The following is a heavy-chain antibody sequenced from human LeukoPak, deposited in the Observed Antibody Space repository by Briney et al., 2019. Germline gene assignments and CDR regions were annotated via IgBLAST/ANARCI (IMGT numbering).Heavy chain of an antibody. CDR3: ARVQIVVVVAATRGRGVVKLGFDP. J-gene: IGHJ5*02. V-gene: IGHV4-39*01. CDR2: IYYSGST. CDR1: GGSISSSSYY. D-gene: IGHD2-15*01. Sequence: PSVTLSLTCTVSGGSISSSSYYWGWIRQPPGKGREWIGSIYYSGSTYYNPSLKSRVTISVDTSKNQFSLKLSSVPAADTAVYYCARVQIVVVVAATRGRGVVKLGFDPWGQGTLVTVSS.